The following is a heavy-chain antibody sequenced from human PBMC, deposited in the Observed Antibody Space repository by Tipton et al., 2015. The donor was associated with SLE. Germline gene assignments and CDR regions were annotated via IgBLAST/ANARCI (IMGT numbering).Heavy chain of an antibody. CDR2: INHSGST. Sequence: TLSLTCAVYGGSFSGYYWSWIRQPPGKGLEWIGEINHSGSTNYNPSLKSRVTIPVDTSKNQFSLKLSSVTAADTAVYYCARLSELSLDYWGQGTLVTVSS. V-gene: IGHV4-34*01. CDR3: ARLSELSLDY. D-gene: IGHD1-26*01. CDR1: GGSFSGYY. J-gene: IGHJ4*02.